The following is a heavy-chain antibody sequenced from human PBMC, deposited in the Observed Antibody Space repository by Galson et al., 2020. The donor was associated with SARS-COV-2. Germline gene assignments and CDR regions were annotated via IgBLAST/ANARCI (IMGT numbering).Heavy chain of an antibody. CDR3: ARGGWTIFGVVITKDYYYYYMDV. CDR2: IIPIFGTA. V-gene: IGHV1-69*06. D-gene: IGHD3-3*01. J-gene: IGHJ6*03. Sequence: SVKVSCKASGGTFSSYAISWVRQAPGQGLEWMGGIIPIFGTANYAQKFQGRVTITADKSTSTAYMELSSLRSEDTAVYYCARGGWTIFGVVITKDYYYYYMDVWGKGTTVTVSS. CDR1: GGTFSSYA.